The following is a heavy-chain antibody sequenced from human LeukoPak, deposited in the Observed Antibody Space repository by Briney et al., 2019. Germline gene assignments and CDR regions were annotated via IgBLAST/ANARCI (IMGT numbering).Heavy chain of an antibody. V-gene: IGHV1-8*01. J-gene: IGHJ5*02. D-gene: IGHD6-19*01. Sequence: ASVKVSCKASGYTFTSYDINWVRQATGQGLEWMGWMNPNSGNTGYAQKFQGRVTMTRNTSISTAYMELSSLRSEDTAVYYCARGRKQWLVRWFDPWGQGTLVTVSS. CDR1: GYTFTSYD. CDR3: ARGRKQWLVRWFDP. CDR2: MNPNSGNT.